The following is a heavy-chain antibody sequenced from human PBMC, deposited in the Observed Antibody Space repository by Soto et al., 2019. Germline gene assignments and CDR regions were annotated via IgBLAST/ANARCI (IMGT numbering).Heavy chain of an antibody. CDR2: IYYSGST. CDR1: GGSISSGDYY. V-gene: IGHV4-30-4*08. J-gene: IGHJ3*02. CDR3: ARACLELQVVRRGAFDI. D-gene: IGHD6-13*01. Sequence: SETLSLTCTVSGGSISSGDYYWSWIRQPPGKGLEWIGDIYYSGSTYYNPSLKSRVTISVDTSKNQFSLKLSSVTAADTAVYYCARACLELQVVRRGAFDIWGEGTGVTVS.